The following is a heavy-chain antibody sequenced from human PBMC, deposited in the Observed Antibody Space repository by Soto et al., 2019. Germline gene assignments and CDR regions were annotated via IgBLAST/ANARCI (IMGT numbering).Heavy chain of an antibody. CDR2: IGQDGSEK. D-gene: IGHD2-15*01. V-gene: IGHV3-7*01. J-gene: IGHJ1*01. CDR1: GFDFRGYF. CDR3: AGDWRPFVH. Sequence: VQLVDSGGGLVQPGGSLRLSCATSGFDFRGYFVTWVRQPPGKGLEWVANIGQDGSEKNYMDSVRGRFTISQDTATKIMYLQLDNLKGEDMGLFYCAGDWRPFVHWSRGTPVIVSS.